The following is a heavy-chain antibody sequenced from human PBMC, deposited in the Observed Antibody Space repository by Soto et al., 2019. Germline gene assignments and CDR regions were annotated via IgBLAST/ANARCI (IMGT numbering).Heavy chain of an antibody. CDR3: AKGRGVAFYDYVWGSYRDY. CDR2: ISYDGSNK. J-gene: IGHJ4*02. CDR1: GFTFSSYG. D-gene: IGHD3-16*02. V-gene: IGHV3-30*18. Sequence: GGSLRLSCAASGFTFSSYGMHWVRQAPGKGLEWVAVISYDGSNKYYADSVKGRFTISRDNSKNTLYLQMNSLRAEDTAVYYCAKGRGVAFYDYVWGSYRDYWGQGTLVTVSS.